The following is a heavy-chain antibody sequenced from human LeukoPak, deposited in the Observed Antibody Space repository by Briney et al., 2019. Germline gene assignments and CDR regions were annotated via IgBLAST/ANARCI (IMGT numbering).Heavy chain of an antibody. V-gene: IGHV4-59*12. CDR3: ARDSISVGAHPFDY. CDR2: MYNSGST. Sequence: SETLSLTCTVSGGSISGSYWSWIRQPPGKGLEWIAYMYNSGSTNYNPSLKSRVTISVDTSKNQFSLKLSSVTVADTAVYYCARDSISVGAHPFDYWGQGTLVTVSS. CDR1: GGSISGSY. J-gene: IGHJ4*02. D-gene: IGHD1-26*01.